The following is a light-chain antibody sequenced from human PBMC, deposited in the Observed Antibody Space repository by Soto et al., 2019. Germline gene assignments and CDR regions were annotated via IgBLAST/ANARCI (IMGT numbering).Light chain of an antibody. CDR2: EVS. J-gene: IGLJ1*01. V-gene: IGLV2-14*01. Sequence: LTQPASVSGSPGQSITISCTGTTNDVGGYNYVSWYQQHPGKAPKLLIFEVSSRPSGVSNRFSGSKSGNTASLTISALQAEDEADYFCNSYTSSTYRHYVFGSGTKVTV. CDR1: TNDVGGYNY. CDR3: NSYTSSTYRHYV.